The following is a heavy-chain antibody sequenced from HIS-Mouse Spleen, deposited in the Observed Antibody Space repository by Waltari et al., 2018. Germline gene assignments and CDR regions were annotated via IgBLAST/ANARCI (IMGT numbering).Heavy chain of an antibody. Sequence: QVQLVQSGAEVKKPGASVKVSCKASGYTFTSYGISWVRQAPGQGLEWMGWISAYNGNTNYAQKHQGRVTMTTDTSTSTAYMELRSLRSDDTAVYYCARGSSDSSSWYYYYYGMDVWGQGTTVTVSS. D-gene: IGHD6-13*01. CDR2: ISAYNGNT. CDR3: ARGSSDSSSWYYYYYGMDV. V-gene: IGHV1-18*01. CDR1: GYTFTSYG. J-gene: IGHJ6*02.